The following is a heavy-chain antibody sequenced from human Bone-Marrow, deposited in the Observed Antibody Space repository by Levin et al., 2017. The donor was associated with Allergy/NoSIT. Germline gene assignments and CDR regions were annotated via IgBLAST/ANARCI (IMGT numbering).Heavy chain of an antibody. CDR2: ITGSGAGT. Sequence: GGSLRLSCVASGFTFSSSSMTWVRQAPGKGLEWVSAITGSGAGTPHADSVKGRFTISRDNSKNTLYLQMNSLRAEDTAVYYCAKGGGGGWLDFWGQGTLLTVSS. V-gene: IGHV3-23*01. CDR1: GFTFSSSS. CDR3: AKGGGGGWLDF. J-gene: IGHJ5*01.